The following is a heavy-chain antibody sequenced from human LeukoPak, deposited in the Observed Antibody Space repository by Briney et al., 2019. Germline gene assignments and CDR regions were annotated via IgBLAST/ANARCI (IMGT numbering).Heavy chain of an antibody. CDR2: IYTSGST. Sequence: SETLSLTCTVSGGSISSYYWSWIRQPPGKGLEWIGYIYTSGSTNYNPSLKSRVTISVDTSKNQFSLKLSSVTAADTAVYYCARAQRVVDAFDIWGQGTMVTVSS. CDR1: GGSISSYY. D-gene: IGHD2-15*01. CDR3: ARAQRVVDAFDI. V-gene: IGHV4-4*09. J-gene: IGHJ3*02.